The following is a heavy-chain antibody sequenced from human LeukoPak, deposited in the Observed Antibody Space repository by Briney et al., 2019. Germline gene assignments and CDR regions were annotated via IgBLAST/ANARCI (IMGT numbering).Heavy chain of an antibody. CDR2: IYHSGST. J-gene: IGHJ3*02. D-gene: IGHD1-14*01. Sequence: SETLSLTCTVSGYSISSGYYWGWIRQPPGKGLEWIGSIYHSGSTYYNPSLKSRVTISVDTSKNQFSLKLSSVTAADTAVYYCAREKTTVRSLNDAFDIWGQGTMVTVSS. CDR3: AREKTTVRSLNDAFDI. V-gene: IGHV4-38-2*02. CDR1: GYSISSGYY.